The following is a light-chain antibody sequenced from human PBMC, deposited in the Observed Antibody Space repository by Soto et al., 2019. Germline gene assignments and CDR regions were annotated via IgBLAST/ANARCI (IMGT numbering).Light chain of an antibody. CDR1: QSISSSY. CDR2: GAS. J-gene: IGKJ5*01. Sequence: EIVLTQSPGTLSLSPGERATLSCRASQSISSSYLAWYQHKPGQAPRLFIYGASSRATGIPDRFSGSGSGTDFTLTISRLEPEDFAVYYCQQYGSSTITFGQGTDWRL. CDR3: QQYGSSTIT. V-gene: IGKV3-20*01.